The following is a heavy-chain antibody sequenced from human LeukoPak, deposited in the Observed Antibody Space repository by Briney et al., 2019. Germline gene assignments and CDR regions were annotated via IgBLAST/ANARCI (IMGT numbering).Heavy chain of an antibody. J-gene: IGHJ2*01. D-gene: IGHD2-2*01. V-gene: IGHV4-38-2*02. CDR1: GYSISSGYY. Sequence: KPSETLSLTCAVSGYSISSGYYWGWIRQPPGKGLEWIGSIYHSGSTYYNPSLKSRVTISVDTSKDQFSLKLSSVTAAETAVYYCAREVVPAAMYWYFDLWGRGTLVTVSS. CDR2: IYHSGST. CDR3: AREVVPAAMYWYFDL.